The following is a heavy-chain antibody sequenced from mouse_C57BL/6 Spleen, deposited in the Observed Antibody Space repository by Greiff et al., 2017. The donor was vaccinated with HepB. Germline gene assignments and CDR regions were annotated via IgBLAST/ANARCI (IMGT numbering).Heavy chain of an antibody. D-gene: IGHD1-1*01. CDR2: IDPSDSET. CDR3: ARGQRDGSSWFAY. Sequence: QVQLQQPGAELVRPGSSVKLSCKASGYTFTSYWMHWVKQRPIQGLEWIGNIDPSDSETHYNQKFKDKATLTVDKSSSTAYMPLSSLTSEDSAVYYCARGQRDGSSWFAYWGQGTLVTVSA. V-gene: IGHV1-52*01. CDR1: GYTFTSYW. J-gene: IGHJ3*01.